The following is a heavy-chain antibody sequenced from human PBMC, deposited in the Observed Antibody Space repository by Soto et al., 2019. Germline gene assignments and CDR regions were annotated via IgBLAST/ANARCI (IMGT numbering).Heavy chain of an antibody. CDR2: IYYSGST. CDR1: GGSVSSGSYY. CDR3: AREGHYYGMDV. Sequence: SETLSLTCTVSGGSVSSGSYYWSWIRQPPGKGLEWIGYIYYSGSTNYNPSLKSRVTISVDTSKNQFSLKLSSVTAADTAVYYCAREGHYYGMDVWGQGTTVTVSS. J-gene: IGHJ6*02. V-gene: IGHV4-61*01.